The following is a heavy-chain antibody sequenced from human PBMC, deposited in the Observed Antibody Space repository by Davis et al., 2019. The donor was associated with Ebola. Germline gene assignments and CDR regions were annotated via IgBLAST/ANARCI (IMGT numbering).Heavy chain of an antibody. CDR2: ISSTTTYI. CDR1: GFTSSGYT. Sequence: GESLKISCAASGFTSSGYTMNWVRQAPGKGLEWVSSISSTTTYIYYADSVKGRFTISRDNAKNSLYLQMNSLRAEDTAVYYCARDRETYYDFWSGTRGTYGMDVWGQGTTVTVSS. CDR3: ARDRETYYDFWSGTRGTYGMDV. J-gene: IGHJ6*02. V-gene: IGHV3-21*01. D-gene: IGHD3-3*01.